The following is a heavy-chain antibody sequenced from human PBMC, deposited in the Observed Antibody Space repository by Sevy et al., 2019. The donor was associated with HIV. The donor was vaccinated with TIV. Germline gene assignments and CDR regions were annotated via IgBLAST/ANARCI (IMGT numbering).Heavy chain of an antibody. Sequence: GGSLRLSCAASGFTVSGSGLHWVRQAPGKGLEWVGRIRSKPNNYATVYAASVKGRFTISRDDSKNTAYLQMNSLRAEDTAVYYCANSPDMAHIDAFDIWGQGTMVTVSS. D-gene: IGHD2-15*01. CDR2: IRSKPNNYAT. CDR3: ANSPDMAHIDAFDI. V-gene: IGHV3-73*01. CDR1: GFTVSGSG. J-gene: IGHJ3*02.